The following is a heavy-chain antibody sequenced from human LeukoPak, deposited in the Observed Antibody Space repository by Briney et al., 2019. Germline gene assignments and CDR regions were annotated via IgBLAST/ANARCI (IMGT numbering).Heavy chain of an antibody. V-gene: IGHV3-23*01. D-gene: IGHD3-9*01. Sequence: PGGSLRLSCTASGFAFTSYALSWVRQAPGKRLEWVSAISGSGGSTYYADSVKGRFTISRDNFKNTLYLQMNSLRAEDTAVYYCAKNNIWTGYDLYYFDYWGQGTLFTVSS. CDR3: AKNNIWTGYDLYYFDY. J-gene: IGHJ4*02. CDR2: ISGSGGST. CDR1: GFAFTSYA.